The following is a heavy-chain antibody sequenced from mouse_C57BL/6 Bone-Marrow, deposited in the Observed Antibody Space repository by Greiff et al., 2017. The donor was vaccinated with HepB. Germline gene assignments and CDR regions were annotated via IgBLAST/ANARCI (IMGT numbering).Heavy chain of an antibody. CDR3: ARGGTMITFDY. J-gene: IGHJ2*01. CDR1: GYTFTSYD. D-gene: IGHD2-4*01. CDR2: IYPRDGST. Sequence: QVHVKQSGPELVKPGASVKLSCKASGYTFTSYDINWVKQRPGQGLEWIGWIYPRDGSTKYNEKFKGKATLTVDTSSSTAYMELHSLTSGDSAVYFCARGGTMITFDYWGQGTTLTVSS. V-gene: IGHV1-85*01.